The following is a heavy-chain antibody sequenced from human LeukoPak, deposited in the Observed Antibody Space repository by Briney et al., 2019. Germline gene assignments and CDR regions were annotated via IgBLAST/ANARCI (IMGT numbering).Heavy chain of an antibody. CDR2: IYTSGST. J-gene: IGHJ4*02. CDR3: AGSLGYCTSNVCYLKY. D-gene: IGHD2-8*01. V-gene: IGHV4-61*02. CDR1: GGSISSGSYY. Sequence: SETLSLTCTVSGGSISSGSYYWSWVRQPAGTGLEWIGRIYTSGSTNYNPSLKSRVIISVDTSKNQFSLELSSVTAADTAVYYCAGSLGYCTSNVCYLKYWGQGTLVTVSS.